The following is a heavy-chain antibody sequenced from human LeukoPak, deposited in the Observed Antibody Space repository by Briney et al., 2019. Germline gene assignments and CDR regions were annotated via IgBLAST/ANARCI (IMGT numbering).Heavy chain of an antibody. V-gene: IGHV4-39*07. CDR2: IYYSGST. CDR3: ARDQGYSSSWYGNWFDH. D-gene: IGHD6-13*01. J-gene: IGHJ5*02. Sequence: SSETLSLTCTVSGGSISSSSYYWGWIRQPPGTGREGIGSIYYSGSTYYNPSLKSPVTISVATSKNQFSLKLNSVTAADTAVYYCARDQGYSSSWYGNWFDHWGQGTLVTVSS. CDR1: GGSISSSSYY.